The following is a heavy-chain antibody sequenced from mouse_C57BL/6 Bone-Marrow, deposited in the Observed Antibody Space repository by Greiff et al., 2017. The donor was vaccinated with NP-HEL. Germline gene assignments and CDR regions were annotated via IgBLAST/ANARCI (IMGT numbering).Heavy chain of an antibody. CDR2: IYPGDGDT. D-gene: IGHD1-1*01. J-gene: IGHJ2*01. CDR3: ARGRGSSLYYFDH. V-gene: IGHV1-82*01. Sequence: QVQLQQSGPELVKPGASVKISCKASGYAFSSSWMNWVKQRPGKGLEWIGRIYPGDGDTNYNGKFKGKATLTADKSSSTAYMQLSSLTSEDSAVYFCARGRGSSLYYFDHWGQGTTLTVSS. CDR1: GYAFSSSW.